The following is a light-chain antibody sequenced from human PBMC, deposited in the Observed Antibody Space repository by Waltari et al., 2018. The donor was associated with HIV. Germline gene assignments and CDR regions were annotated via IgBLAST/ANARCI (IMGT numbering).Light chain of an antibody. V-gene: IGLV2-23*02. CDR1: SSAVGSYNI. J-gene: IGLJ2*01. CDR3: CSYAGSHVI. Sequence: QSALPHPASVSGSPGQSITISCTGTSSAVGSYNIVSWYQQHPGNAPKLMSYEVNKWPSGVSNRFSGSKSGNTASLTISGLQAEDEADYYCCSYAGSHVIFGGGTKVTVL. CDR2: EVN.